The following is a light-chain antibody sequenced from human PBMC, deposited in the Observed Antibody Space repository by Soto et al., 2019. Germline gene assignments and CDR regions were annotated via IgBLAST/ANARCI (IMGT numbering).Light chain of an antibody. Sequence: EIVLTQSPGTLSLSPGERATLSCRASQSVSSSYLAWYQQKPGQAPRLLIYDTSSRATGIPDRXSGSXSGXXXXXXXXXLEPEDFXVYYCQQCGXSPSFGQGTKVELK. J-gene: IGKJ1*01. CDR1: QSVSSSY. CDR3: QQCGXSPS. CDR2: DTS. V-gene: IGKV3-20*01.